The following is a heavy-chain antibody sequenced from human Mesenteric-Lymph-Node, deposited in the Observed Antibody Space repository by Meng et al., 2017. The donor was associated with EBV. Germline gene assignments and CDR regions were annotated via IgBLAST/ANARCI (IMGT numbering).Heavy chain of an antibody. Sequence: VHLLEFGGALVQPGGSLRLSCAASGFTFSTYAMSWVRQAPGKGLEWVSLITNSGDDTYYAGSVKGRFTISRDNSKNMLYLHMNSLSAEDTAVYYCATTTMIRVWDWGQGTLVTVSS. D-gene: IGHD3-10*01. CDR2: ITNSGDDT. CDR3: ATTTMIRVWD. J-gene: IGHJ4*02. CDR1: GFTFSTYA. V-gene: IGHV3-23*01.